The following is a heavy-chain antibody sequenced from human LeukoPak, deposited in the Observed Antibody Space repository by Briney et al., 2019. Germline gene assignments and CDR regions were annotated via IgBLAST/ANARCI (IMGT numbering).Heavy chain of an antibody. CDR2: INPSGGST. V-gene: IGHV1-46*01. CDR1: GCTFTSYY. CDR3: AGGSRKKDYGDSDAFDI. J-gene: IGHJ3*02. Sequence: ASVKVSCKASGCTFTSYYMHWVRQAPGQGLEGMGIINPSGGSTSYAQKFKGRVTMTRDMSTSTVYMELSSLRSEDTAVYYCAGGSRKKDYGDSDAFDIWGQGTMVTVSS. D-gene: IGHD4-17*01.